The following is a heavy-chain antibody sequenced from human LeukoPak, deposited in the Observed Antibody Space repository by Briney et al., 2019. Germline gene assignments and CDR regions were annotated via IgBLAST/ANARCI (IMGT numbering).Heavy chain of an antibody. CDR1: GFTVSTNY. D-gene: IGHD3-10*01. CDR2: IYSGGST. Sequence: GGSLRLSCAASGFTVSTNYMSWVRQAPGRGLEWVSVIYSGGSTYYADSVKGRFTISRDNSKNTLFLQMNSLRAGDTAVYYCARGTVTMVDYWGQGTLVTVSS. V-gene: IGHV3-66*01. CDR3: ARGTVTMVDY. J-gene: IGHJ4*02.